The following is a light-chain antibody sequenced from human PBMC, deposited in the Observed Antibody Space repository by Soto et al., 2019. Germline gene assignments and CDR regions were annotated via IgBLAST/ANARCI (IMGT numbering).Light chain of an antibody. CDR3: MQPLDLPVT. V-gene: IGKV2-28*01. CDR1: QILLHSNGYNY. CDR2: LGS. Sequence: DIVMTQSPLSLPVTPGEPASISCRSSQILLHSNGYNYLDWYLQKPGQSPQLLIYLGSNRASGVPDRFSGSGSGTEFTLRISRVEAEDVGVYYCMQPLDLPVTFGQGTRLEI. J-gene: IGKJ5*01.